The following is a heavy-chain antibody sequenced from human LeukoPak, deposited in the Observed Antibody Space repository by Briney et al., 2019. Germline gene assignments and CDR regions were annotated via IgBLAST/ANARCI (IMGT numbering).Heavy chain of an antibody. CDR2: ISSRGSSI. Sequence: GGSLRLSCVASGFTFSSYEMNWVRQAPGKGLEWVSYISSRGSSIYYADSVKGRFTISRDSAKNSLYLQMNSLRAEDTAVYYCARGYDYSSLTFDSWGQGTLVTVSS. D-gene: IGHD3-10*01. CDR1: GFTFSSYE. CDR3: ARGYDYSSLTFDS. V-gene: IGHV3-48*03. J-gene: IGHJ4*02.